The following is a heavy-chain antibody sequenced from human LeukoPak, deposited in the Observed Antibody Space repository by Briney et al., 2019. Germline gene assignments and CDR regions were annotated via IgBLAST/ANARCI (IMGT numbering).Heavy chain of an antibody. CDR2: IYYSGST. D-gene: IGHD4-17*01. V-gene: IGHV4-31*03. CDR3: ARDPGDYFAFDI. Sequence: PSETLSLTCTVSGGSISSGGYYWSWIRQHPGKGLEWIGYIYYSGSTNYNPSLKSRVTISVDKSKNLFSLKLSSVTAADTAVYYCARDPGDYFAFDIWGQGTMVTVSS. J-gene: IGHJ3*02. CDR1: GGSISSGGYY.